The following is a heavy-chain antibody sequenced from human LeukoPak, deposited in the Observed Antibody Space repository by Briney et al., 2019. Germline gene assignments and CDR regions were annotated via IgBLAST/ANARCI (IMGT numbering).Heavy chain of an antibody. V-gene: IGHV4-59*08. CDR2: IYYSGST. CDR1: GCSISSYD. Sequence: SETLSLTCTVSGCSISSYDRSWTRQPPGQGLEWIGYIYYSGSTNYNPSLKSRVTISVDTSKNQFSLKLSSVTDADTAVYYCMKRPGHHYYYYGMDVWGQGTTVTVSS. CDR3: MKRPGHHYYYYGMDV. J-gene: IGHJ6*02.